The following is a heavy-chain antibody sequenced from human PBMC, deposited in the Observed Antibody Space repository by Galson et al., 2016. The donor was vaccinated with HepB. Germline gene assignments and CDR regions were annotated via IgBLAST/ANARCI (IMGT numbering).Heavy chain of an antibody. CDR2: IYWDDDK. J-gene: IGHJ4*02. D-gene: IGHD2-15*01. CDR1: EFSLSTYGVG. V-gene: IGHV2-5*02. CDR3: AHRQRVCSGGSCYSDYFDF. Sequence: PALVKPTQTLTLTCTFSEFSLSTYGVGVGWIRQPPGKALEWLALIYWDDDKRYSPSLKSRLSITKDTSKNQVVLTMTNMDPIDTAAYYCAHRQRVCSGGSCYSDYFDFWGQGTLVTVSS.